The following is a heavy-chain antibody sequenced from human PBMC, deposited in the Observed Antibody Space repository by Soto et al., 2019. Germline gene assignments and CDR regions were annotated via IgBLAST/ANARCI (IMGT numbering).Heavy chain of an antibody. D-gene: IGHD3-22*01. J-gene: IGHJ4*02. Sequence: QLQLQESGPGLVKPSETLSLTCTVSGGSISSSSYYWGWIRQPPGKGLEWIGSIYYSGSTYYNPSLKSRVTISVDTSKNQFSLKLSSVTAADTAVYYCARLGKVGGGYYFGFDYWGQGALVIVSS. V-gene: IGHV4-39*01. CDR2: IYYSGST. CDR1: GGSISSSSYY. CDR3: ARLGKVGGGYYFGFDY.